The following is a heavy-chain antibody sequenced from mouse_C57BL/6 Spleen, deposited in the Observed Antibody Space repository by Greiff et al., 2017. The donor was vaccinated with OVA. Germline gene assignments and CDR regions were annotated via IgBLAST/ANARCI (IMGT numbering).Heavy chain of an antibody. J-gene: IGHJ4*01. Sequence: QVQLQQPGAELVKPGASVKLSCKASGYTFTSYWMQWVKQRPGQGLEWIGEIDPSDSYTNYNQKFKGKATLTVDTSSSTAYMQLSSLTSEDSAVYYWARRGGDAMDYWGQGTSVTVSS. CDR1: GYTFTSYW. CDR3: ARRGGDAMDY. V-gene: IGHV1-50*01. CDR2: IDPSDSYT.